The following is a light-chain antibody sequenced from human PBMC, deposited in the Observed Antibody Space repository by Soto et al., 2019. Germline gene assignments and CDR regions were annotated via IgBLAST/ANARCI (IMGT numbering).Light chain of an antibody. Sequence: DIRMTQSPSSLSASVGDRVTLTCRASEDIISYLHWYQHKPGRAPTVLVYGATNLPSGVPSRFSGSGSGTEFTFTISSLQPEDFATYYCQQSHNAPLTFCGGTKVE. V-gene: IGKV1-39*01. CDR2: GAT. CDR3: QQSHNAPLT. CDR1: EDIISY. J-gene: IGKJ4*01.